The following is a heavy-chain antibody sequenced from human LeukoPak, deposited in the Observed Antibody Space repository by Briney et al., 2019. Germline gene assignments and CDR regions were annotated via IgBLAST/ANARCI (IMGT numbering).Heavy chain of an antibody. Sequence: GGSLTLSCAASGFTFTSCWMSRMRQAPGKGLQWVANIKHDGSEQYYVDSVKGRFTISRDNAKNSLYLQMNSLGVEDTAVYYCKSGGAAPGNFDYWGQGALVTVSS. D-gene: IGHD6-13*01. CDR2: IKHDGSEQ. V-gene: IGHV3-7*01. CDR1: GFTFTSCW. CDR3: KSGGAAPGNFDY. J-gene: IGHJ4*02.